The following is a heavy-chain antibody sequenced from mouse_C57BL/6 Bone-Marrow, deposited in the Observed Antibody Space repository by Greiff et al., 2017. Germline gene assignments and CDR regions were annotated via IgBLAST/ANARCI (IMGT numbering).Heavy chain of an antibody. V-gene: IGHV2-6-1*01. CDR3: ARHYYGSNYYAMDY. CDR2: IWSDGST. CDR1: GFSLTSYG. Sequence: QVQLKESGPGLVAPSQSLSITCTVSGFSLTSYGVHWVRQPPGKGLEWLVVIWSDGSTTYNSALKSRLSISKDNSKSQVFLKMNSLQTDDTAMYYCARHYYGSNYYAMDYWCQGTSVTVSS. D-gene: IGHD1-1*01. J-gene: IGHJ4*01.